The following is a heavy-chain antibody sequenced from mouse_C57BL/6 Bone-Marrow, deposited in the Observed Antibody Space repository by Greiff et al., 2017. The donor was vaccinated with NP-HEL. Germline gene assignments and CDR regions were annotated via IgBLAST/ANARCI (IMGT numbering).Heavy chain of an antibody. D-gene: IGHD2-4*01. CDR3: ASPYDYDVAWFAY. CDR1: GFTLSSYG. J-gene: IGHJ3*01. CDR2: ISSGGSYT. V-gene: IGHV5-6*02. Sequence: DVMLVESGGDLVKPGGSLKLSCAASGFTLSSYGMSWVRQTPDKRLEWVATISSGGSYTYYPDSVKGRFPISIYNAKNTLYLQMSSLKSEDTAMYYCASPYDYDVAWFAYWGQGTLVTVSA.